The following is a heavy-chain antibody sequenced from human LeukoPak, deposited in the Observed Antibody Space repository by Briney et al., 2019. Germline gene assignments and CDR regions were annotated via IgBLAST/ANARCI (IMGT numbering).Heavy chain of an antibody. V-gene: IGHV3-23*01. Sequence: GGSLRLSCAASGFTFSSYSMNWVRQAPGKGLEWVSAISGSGASTYYADSVKDRFTLSRDDSKNTLYLQMNSLRAEDTAVYYCAKDSTSGALYVGATYDYWGQGTLVTVSS. J-gene: IGHJ4*02. D-gene: IGHD1-26*01. CDR1: GFTFSSYS. CDR3: AKDSTSGALYVGATYDY. CDR2: ISGSGAST.